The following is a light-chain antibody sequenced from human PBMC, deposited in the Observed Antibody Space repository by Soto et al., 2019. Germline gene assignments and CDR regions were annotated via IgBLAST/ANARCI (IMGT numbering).Light chain of an antibody. CDR3: QQYNDRPPIT. CDR1: QIIKTFY. CDR2: GVY. J-gene: IGKJ5*01. Sequence: IVLTQSPGTLSLSPGETATLSCRASQIIKTFYFGWYQQKPGQSPRLLIYGVYSRATGTPDRFSGSGSGSEFTLTISGLQSEDFAVYYCQQYNDRPPITFGQGTRLEIK. V-gene: IGKV3D-15*01.